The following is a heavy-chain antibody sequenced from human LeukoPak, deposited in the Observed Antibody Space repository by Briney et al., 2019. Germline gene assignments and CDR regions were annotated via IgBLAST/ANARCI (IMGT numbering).Heavy chain of an antibody. CDR3: ARGGLAGRYYYDSSGYYFDY. Sequence: SETLSLTCTVSGGSISSYYWNWIRQPPGKGLEWIGYIYYGGSTNYNPSLKSRVTMSVDTSKNQFSLKLSSVTAADTAVFYCARGGLAGRYYYDSSGYYFDYWGQGTLVTVSS. J-gene: IGHJ4*02. CDR2: IYYGGST. CDR1: GGSISSYY. D-gene: IGHD3-22*01. V-gene: IGHV4-59*01.